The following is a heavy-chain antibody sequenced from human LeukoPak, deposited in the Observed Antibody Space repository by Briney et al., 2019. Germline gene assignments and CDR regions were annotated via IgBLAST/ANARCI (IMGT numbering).Heavy chain of an antibody. J-gene: IGHJ4*02. Sequence: PGGSLRLSCAASGFTVTDNYMNWVRQSSGKGLEWVSVIYGGGDTNYADSVKGRFIISRDTSKNTLYLQMNSLRAEDTAVYYCAKDMRPAATRTVFDHWGQGTLVTVSS. CDR2: IYGGGDT. V-gene: IGHV3-53*05. CDR1: GFTVTDNY. CDR3: AKDMRPAATRTVFDH. D-gene: IGHD2-2*01.